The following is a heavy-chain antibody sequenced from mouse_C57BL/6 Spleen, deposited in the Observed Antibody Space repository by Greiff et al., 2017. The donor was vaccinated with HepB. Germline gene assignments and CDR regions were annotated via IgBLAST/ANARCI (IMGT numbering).Heavy chain of an antibody. CDR2: INPGSGGT. D-gene: IGHD1-1*01. J-gene: IGHJ3*01. V-gene: IGHV1-54*01. Sequence: QVQLQQSGAELVRPGTSVKVSCKASGYAFTNYLIEWVKQRPGQGLEWIGVINPGSGGTNYNEKFKGKATLTADKSSSTAYMQLSSLTSEDSAVYFCARPLGYYYGSSYAWFAYWGQGTLVTVSA. CDR3: ARPLGYYYGSSYAWFAY. CDR1: GYAFTNYL.